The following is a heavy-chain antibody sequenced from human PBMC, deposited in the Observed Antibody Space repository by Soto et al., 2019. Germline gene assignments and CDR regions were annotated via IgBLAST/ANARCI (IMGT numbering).Heavy chain of an antibody. J-gene: IGHJ1*01. CDR2: IYHSGST. CDR1: GGSISSGGYS. CDR3: ARSTKHLPAANAEYFQH. D-gene: IGHD2-2*01. Sequence: SETLSLTCAVSGGSISSGGYSWSWIRQPPGKGLEWIGYIYHSGSTYYNPSLKSRVTISVDRSKNQFSLKLSSVTAADTAVYYCARSTKHLPAANAEYFQHWGQGTLVTVS. V-gene: IGHV4-30-2*01.